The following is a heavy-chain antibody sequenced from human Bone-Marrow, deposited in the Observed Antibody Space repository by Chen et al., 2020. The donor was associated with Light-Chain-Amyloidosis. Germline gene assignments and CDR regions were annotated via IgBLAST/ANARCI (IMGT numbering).Heavy chain of an antibody. CDR2: IVVEGRST. CDR3: AKSPRYSTGRFDY. D-gene: IGHD2-8*02. CDR1: GFTFDDYA. J-gene: IGHJ4*02. V-gene: IGHV3-43*02. Sequence: EVQLVESGGGVVQPGGSLTLSCAASGFTFDDYAMHWVRQAPGKGLEWVSLIVVEGRSTYYADSVKGRFTISRDNNKNSLSLQMNSLKSEDTALYYCAKSPRYSTGRFDYWGQGTLVTVSS.